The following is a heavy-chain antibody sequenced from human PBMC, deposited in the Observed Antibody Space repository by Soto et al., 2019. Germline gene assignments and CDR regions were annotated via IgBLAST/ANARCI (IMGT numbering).Heavy chain of an antibody. CDR3: ARGGSYYLDY. D-gene: IGHD3-10*01. CDR2: TNSDGSSI. Sequence: EVQLVESGGALVQPGGSLRLSCAASGFTFSSSWMHWVRQGPGKGLVWVSRTNSDGSSISYADSVKGRFTISRDNAKNTLYLQINSLRAEDTAVYYCARGGSYYLDYWGQGILLTVSS. J-gene: IGHJ4*02. V-gene: IGHV3-74*01. CDR1: GFTFSSSW.